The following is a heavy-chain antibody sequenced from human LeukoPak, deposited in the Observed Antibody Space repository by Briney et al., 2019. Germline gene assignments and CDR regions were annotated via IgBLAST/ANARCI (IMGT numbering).Heavy chain of an antibody. V-gene: IGHV4-39*07. CDR3: ARVTPSTVTTDYYYYYYMDV. Sequence: PSETLSLTCTVSGGSISSSSYYWGWIRQPPGKGLEWLGSIYYSGSTYYNPSLKSRVTTSVDTSKNQFSLKLSSVTAADTAVYYCARVTPSTVTTDYYYYYYMDVWGKGTTVTVSS. CDR2: IYYSGST. J-gene: IGHJ6*03. D-gene: IGHD4-17*01. CDR1: GGSISSSSYY.